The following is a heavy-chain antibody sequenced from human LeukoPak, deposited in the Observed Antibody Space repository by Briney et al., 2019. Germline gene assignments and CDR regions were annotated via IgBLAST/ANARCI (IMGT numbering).Heavy chain of an antibody. CDR2: ISSSSSYI. Sequence: GGSLRLSCAASGFTFSSYSMNWVRQAPGKGLEWVSSISSSSSYIYYADSVKGRFTISRDNAKNSLYLQMNSLRAEDTAVYYCARAVFGSTTPFDYWGQGTLVTVSS. J-gene: IGHJ4*02. D-gene: IGHD3-10*01. CDR3: ARAVFGSTTPFDY. V-gene: IGHV3-21*01. CDR1: GFTFSSYS.